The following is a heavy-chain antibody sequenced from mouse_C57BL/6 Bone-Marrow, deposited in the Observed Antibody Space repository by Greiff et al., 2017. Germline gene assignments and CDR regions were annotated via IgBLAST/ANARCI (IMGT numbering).Heavy chain of an antibody. CDR3: ARPTVVATGYFDV. V-gene: IGHV5-12*01. Sequence: EVQRVESGGGLVQPGGSLKLSCAASGFTFSDYYMYWVRQTPEKRLEWVAYISNGGGSTYYPDTVKGRFTISRDNAKNTLYLQMSRLKSEDTAMYDCARPTVVATGYFDVWGTGTTVTVSS. J-gene: IGHJ1*03. D-gene: IGHD1-1*01. CDR1: GFTFSDYY. CDR2: ISNGGGST.